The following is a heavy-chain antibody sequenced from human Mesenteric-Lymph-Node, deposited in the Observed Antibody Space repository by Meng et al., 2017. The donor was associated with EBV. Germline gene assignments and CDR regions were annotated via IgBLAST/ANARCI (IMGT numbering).Heavy chain of an antibody. Sequence: VNLVQSGAEVKKPGESLKISCKGSGYDFSNYWIAWVRQMPGKGLEWMGIIYPADSNTRYSPGIEGRVDISVDKSISTAYLLWYTLEASDTAMYYCVRPDDFGNYGAFDLWGQGTLVTVSS. CDR1: GYDFSNYW. CDR3: VRPDDFGNYGAFDL. CDR2: IYPADSNT. D-gene: IGHD3-22*01. V-gene: IGHV5-51*01. J-gene: IGHJ5*02.